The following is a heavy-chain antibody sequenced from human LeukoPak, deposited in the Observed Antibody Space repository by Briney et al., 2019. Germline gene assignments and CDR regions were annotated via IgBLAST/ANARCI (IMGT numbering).Heavy chain of an antibody. Sequence: SETLSLTCTVSGGSISSYYWSWIRQPAGKGLEWIGRIYTSGSTNYNPSLKSRVTMSVDTSKNQFSLKLSSVTAADTAVYYCAREGEYCSSTSCYGYFQHWGQGTLVTVSS. CDR3: AREGEYCSSTSCYGYFQH. J-gene: IGHJ1*01. CDR1: GGSISSYY. CDR2: IYTSGST. D-gene: IGHD2-2*01. V-gene: IGHV4-4*07.